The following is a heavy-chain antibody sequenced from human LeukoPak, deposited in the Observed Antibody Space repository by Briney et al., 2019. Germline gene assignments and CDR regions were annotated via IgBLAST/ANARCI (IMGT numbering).Heavy chain of an antibody. CDR3: ATDRGWRTSGYYLYYFEY. V-gene: IGHV3-7*01. D-gene: IGHD3-3*01. CDR1: EFTLSSYW. Sequence: GGSLRLSCAASEFTLSSYWMAWVRQAPGKGLAWVANIKQDGSEKYYVDSVRGRFTISRDNTMNSLYLQMSSLRAEDTAVYYCATDRGWRTSGYYLYYFEYWGQGTLVTYSS. CDR2: IKQDGSEK. J-gene: IGHJ4*02.